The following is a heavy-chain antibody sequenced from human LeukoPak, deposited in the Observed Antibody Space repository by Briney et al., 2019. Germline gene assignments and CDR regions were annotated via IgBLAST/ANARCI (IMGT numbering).Heavy chain of an antibody. CDR1: GGTFSSYA. J-gene: IGHJ4*02. V-gene: IGHV1-69*01. CDR3: ASTSSLRYFDWLTY. CDR2: IIPIFGTA. Sequence: SVKVSCKASGGTFSSYAISWVRQAPGQGLEWMGGIIPIFGTANYAQKFQGRVTITADESTSTAYMELSSLRSEDTAVYYCASTSSLRYFDWLTYWGQGTLVSVFS. D-gene: IGHD3-9*01.